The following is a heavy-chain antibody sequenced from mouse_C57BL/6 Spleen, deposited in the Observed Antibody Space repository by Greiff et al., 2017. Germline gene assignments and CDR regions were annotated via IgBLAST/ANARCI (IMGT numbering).Heavy chain of an antibody. Sequence: EVKVEESGGGLVQPGGSLKLSCAASGFTFSDYYMYWVRQTPEKRLEWVAYISNGGGSTYYPDTVKGRFTISRDNAKNTLYLQMSRLKSEDTAMYYCARQGVYYDYDAFAYWGQGTLVTVSA. CDR2: ISNGGGST. J-gene: IGHJ3*01. CDR1: GFTFSDYY. V-gene: IGHV5-12*01. D-gene: IGHD2-4*01. CDR3: ARQGVYYDYDAFAY.